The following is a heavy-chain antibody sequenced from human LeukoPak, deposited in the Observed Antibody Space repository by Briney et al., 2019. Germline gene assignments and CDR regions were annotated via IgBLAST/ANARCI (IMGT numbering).Heavy chain of an antibody. J-gene: IGHJ5*02. Sequence: SVKVSCKASGGTFSSYAISWVRQAPGQGLEWMGGIIPIFGTANYAQKFQGRVTITADESTSTAYMELSSLRSEDTALYYCARDRTYYYDSGSPSRGGNWFDPWGQGTLVTVSS. CDR1: GGTFSSYA. CDR3: ARDRTYYYDSGSPSRGGNWFDP. V-gene: IGHV1-69*01. CDR2: IIPIFGTA. D-gene: IGHD3-22*01.